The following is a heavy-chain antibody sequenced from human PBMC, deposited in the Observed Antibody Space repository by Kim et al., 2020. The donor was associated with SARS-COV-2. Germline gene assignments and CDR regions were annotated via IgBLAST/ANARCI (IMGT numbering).Heavy chain of an antibody. CDR2: IIPIFGTA. V-gene: IGHV1-69*13. CDR3: ASLVAAASYYYYYGMDV. J-gene: IGHJ6*02. Sequence: SVKVSCKASGGTFSSYAISWVRQAPGQGLEWMGGIIPIFGTANYAQKFQGRVTITADESTSTAYMELNSLRSEDTAVYYCASLVAAASYYYYYGMDVWGQGTTVTVSS. D-gene: IGHD2-15*01. CDR1: GGTFSSYA.